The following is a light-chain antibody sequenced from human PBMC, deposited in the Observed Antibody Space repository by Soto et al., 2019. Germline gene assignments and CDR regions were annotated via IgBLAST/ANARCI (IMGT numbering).Light chain of an antibody. CDR1: SSDVGGYVY. CDR2: DVN. CDR3: SSYTSASTYV. Sequence: QSALTQPRTVSGSPGQSVTISCTGTSSDVGGYVYVSWYQQHPGKAPRLVLYDVNKRPSGVPDRFSGSQSGNTASLTISGLQGEDEADYYCSSYTSASTYVFGTGTKVTVL. V-gene: IGLV2-11*01. J-gene: IGLJ1*01.